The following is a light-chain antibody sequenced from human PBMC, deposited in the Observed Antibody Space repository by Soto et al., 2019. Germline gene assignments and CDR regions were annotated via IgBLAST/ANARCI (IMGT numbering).Light chain of an antibody. V-gene: IGKV1-5*03. J-gene: IGKJ1*01. CDR3: QHYSGDRAT. CDR2: EVS. CDR1: QTISSW. Sequence: DIQMTQSPSTLSGSVVDRVTITCRASQTISSWLAWYQQKPGKAPKLLIYEVSTLHSGVPSRFSGSGSGTEFTLSISSLRPDDFATYYCQHYSGDRATFGQGTKVDI.